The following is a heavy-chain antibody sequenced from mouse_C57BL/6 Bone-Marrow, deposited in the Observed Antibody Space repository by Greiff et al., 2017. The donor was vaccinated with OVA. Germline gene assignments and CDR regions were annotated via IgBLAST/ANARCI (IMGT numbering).Heavy chain of an antibody. Sequence: VQLQQSGAELARPGASVKLSCKASGYTFTSYGISWVKQRTGQGLEWIGEIYPRSGNTYYNEKFKGKATLTADKSSSTAYMELRSLTSEDSAVYVCAGEGASYYYGSSPYFDVWGTGTTVTVSS. J-gene: IGHJ1*03. D-gene: IGHD1-1*01. V-gene: IGHV1-81*01. CDR2: IYPRSGNT. CDR1: GYTFTSYG. CDR3: AGEGASYYYGSSPYFDV.